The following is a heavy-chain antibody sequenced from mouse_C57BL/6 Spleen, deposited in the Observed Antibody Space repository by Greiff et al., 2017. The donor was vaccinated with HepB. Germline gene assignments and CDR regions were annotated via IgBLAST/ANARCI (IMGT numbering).Heavy chain of an antibody. V-gene: IGHV5-17*01. Sequence: EVKLMESGGGLVKPGGSLKLSCAASGFTFSDYGMHWVRQAPEKGLEWVAYISSGSSTIYYADTVKGRFTISRDKAKNTLFLQMTSLRSEDTAMYYCARGRLGLYFDYWGQGTTLTVSS. CDR2: ISSGSSTI. J-gene: IGHJ2*01. CDR3: ARGRLGLYFDY. D-gene: IGHD3-1*01. CDR1: GFTFSDYG.